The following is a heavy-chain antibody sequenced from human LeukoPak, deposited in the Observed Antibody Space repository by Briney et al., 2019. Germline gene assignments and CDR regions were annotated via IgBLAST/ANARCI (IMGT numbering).Heavy chain of an antibody. D-gene: IGHD6-19*01. CDR3: ARANFIKYSSGWTFDY. J-gene: IGHJ4*02. CDR2: IYYSGST. CDR1: GGXISSGGYY. Sequence: PSQTLSLTCTVSGGXISSGGYYWSWIRQHPGKGLEWIGYIYYSGSTYYNPSLKSRVTISVDTSKNQFSLKLSSVTAADTAVYYCARANFIKYSSGWTFDYWGQGTPVTVSS. V-gene: IGHV4-31*03.